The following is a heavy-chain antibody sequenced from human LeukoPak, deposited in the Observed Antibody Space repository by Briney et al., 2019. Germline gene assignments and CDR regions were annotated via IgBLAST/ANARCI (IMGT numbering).Heavy chain of an antibody. CDR2: INPSGGGT. Sequence: ASVKVSCKASGYTFTNYYMHWVRQAPGQGLEWMGIINPSGGGTTYAQNFQGRVTMTRDTSTHTVYMELSSLRSEDTAVYYCAKDAMSSVTTSPYYFDFWGQGTLVTVSS. J-gene: IGHJ4*02. CDR1: GYTFTNYY. CDR3: AKDAMSSVTTSPYYFDF. V-gene: IGHV1-46*01. D-gene: IGHD4-17*01.